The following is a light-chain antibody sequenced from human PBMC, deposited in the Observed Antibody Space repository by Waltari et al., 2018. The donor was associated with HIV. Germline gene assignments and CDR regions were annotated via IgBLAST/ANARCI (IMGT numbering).Light chain of an antibody. CDR1: QSVGND. V-gene: IGKV3-11*01. CDR3: QQRTNWPPLT. CDR2: DAS. Sequence: PGENATLSCRASQSVGNDLAWYQQRPGQAPKFLIYDASRRAAGVPARFSGGGSETDFTLTISTLEPEDSAVYYCQQRTNWPPLTFGGGTKVEIK. J-gene: IGKJ4*01.